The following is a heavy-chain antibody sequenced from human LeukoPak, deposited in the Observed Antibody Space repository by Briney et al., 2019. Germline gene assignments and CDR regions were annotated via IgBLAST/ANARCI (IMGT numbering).Heavy chain of an antibody. CDR3: ARGVGYYGSGSPSDY. D-gene: IGHD3-10*01. V-gene: IGHV1-8*01. CDR2: MSPNSGNT. CDR1: RYTFISYD. Sequence: GASVKVSCKASRYTFISYDINWVRQATGQGLEWMGWMSPNSGNTGYAQKFQGRVTMTRNTSISTAYMELSSLRSEDTAVYYCARGVGYYGSGSPSDYWGQGTLVTVSS. J-gene: IGHJ4*02.